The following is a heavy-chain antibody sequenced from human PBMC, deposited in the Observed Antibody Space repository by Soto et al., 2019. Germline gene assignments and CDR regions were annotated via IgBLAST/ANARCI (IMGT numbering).Heavy chain of an antibody. J-gene: IGHJ6*02. CDR1: GGSISSGGYY. V-gene: IGHV4-31*03. D-gene: IGHD6-13*01. CDR3: ARGAAGRYYYYGMDV. Sequence: SETLSLTCTVSGGSISSGGYYWSWIRQHPGKGLEWIGYIYYSGSTYYNPSLKSRVTISVDTSKNQFSLKLSSVTAADTAVYYCARGAAGRYYYYGMDVWGQGTTVTVSS. CDR2: IYYSGST.